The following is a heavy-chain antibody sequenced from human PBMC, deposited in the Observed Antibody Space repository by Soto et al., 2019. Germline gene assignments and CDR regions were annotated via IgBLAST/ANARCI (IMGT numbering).Heavy chain of an antibody. CDR3: AKARGANNWANYYELDV. CDR2: ITYEGSNK. D-gene: IGHD1-1*01. Sequence: QEQLVESGGGVVQPGRSLRLSCAASGFIFAKYGMHWVRQAPGKGLEWVALITYEGSNKYYADAVKGRFTISRDNAKDMVSLQMDSLRGEDTAVYYCAKARGANNWANYYELDVWGQGTTVTVSS. J-gene: IGHJ6*02. CDR1: GFIFAKYG. V-gene: IGHV3-30*18.